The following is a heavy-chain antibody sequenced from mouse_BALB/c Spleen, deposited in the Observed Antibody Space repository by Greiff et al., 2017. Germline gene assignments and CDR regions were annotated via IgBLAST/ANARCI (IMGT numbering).Heavy chain of an antibody. CDR3: ARVFYGSKRYYAMDY. CDR2: ISSGGST. D-gene: IGHD1-1*01. Sequence: EVKLMESGGGLVKPGGSLKLSCAASGFTFSSYAMSWVRQTPEKRLEWVASISSGGSTYYPDSVKGRFTISRDNARNILYLQMSSLRSEDTAMYYCARVFYGSKRYYAMDYWGQGTSVTVSS. J-gene: IGHJ4*01. CDR1: GFTFSSYA. V-gene: IGHV5-6-5*01.